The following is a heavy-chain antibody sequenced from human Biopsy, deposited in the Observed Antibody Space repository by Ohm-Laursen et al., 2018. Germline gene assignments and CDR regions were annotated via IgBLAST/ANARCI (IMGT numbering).Heavy chain of an antibody. CDR2: INHSGHT. CDR3: ARDRIAYCTATSCDNFGLDV. J-gene: IGHJ6*02. Sequence: LSCAASGFSVSSYDMNWVRQAPGKGLEWIGYINHSGHTNYNPSLKSRLTMSVDTSKNQFSLKLTSVTAADTAVYYCARDRIAYCTATSCDNFGLDVWGQGTTVTVSS. D-gene: IGHD2-8*02. V-gene: IGHV4-59*02. CDR1: GFSVSSYD.